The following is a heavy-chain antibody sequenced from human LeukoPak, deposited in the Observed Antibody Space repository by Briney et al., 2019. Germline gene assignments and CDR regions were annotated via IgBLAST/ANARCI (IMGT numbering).Heavy chain of an antibody. V-gene: IGHV3-48*03. D-gene: IGHD5-24*01. CDR2: ISSSGSTI. Sequence: QPGGSLRLSCAASGFTFSSYEMNWVRQAPGKGLEWVSYISSSGSTIYYADSVKGRFTISRDNAKNSLYLQMNSLRAEDTAVHYCARDSVEMATIWGFDYWGQGTLVTVSS. J-gene: IGHJ4*02. CDR3: ARDSVEMATIWGFDY. CDR1: GFTFSSYE.